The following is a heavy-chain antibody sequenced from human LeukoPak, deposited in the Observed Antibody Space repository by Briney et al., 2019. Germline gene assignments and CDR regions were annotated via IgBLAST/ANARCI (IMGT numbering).Heavy chain of an antibody. CDR3: AKGMQWLGRDYFDY. Sequence: GGALRLSCAASGFTFSSYAMSWVRQAPGKGLEWVSAISGSGASTYYADSVKGRFTISRDNSKNTLYLQMNSLRAEDTAVYYCAKGMQWLGRDYFDYWGQGTLVTVSS. J-gene: IGHJ4*02. CDR1: GFTFSSYA. CDR2: ISGSGAST. D-gene: IGHD6-19*01. V-gene: IGHV3-23*01.